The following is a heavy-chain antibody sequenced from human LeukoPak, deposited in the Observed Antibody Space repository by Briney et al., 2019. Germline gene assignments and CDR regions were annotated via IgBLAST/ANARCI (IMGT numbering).Heavy chain of an antibody. CDR3: AAYYHDSSGPYFDY. Sequence: SETLSLTCAVYGGSFSGYYWSWIRQPPGKGLEWIGEINHSGSTNYNPSLKSRVTISVDTSKNQFSLKLSSVTAADTAVYYCAAYYHDSSGPYFDYWGQGTLVTVSS. V-gene: IGHV4-34*01. D-gene: IGHD3-22*01. CDR1: GGSFSGYY. J-gene: IGHJ4*02. CDR2: INHSGST.